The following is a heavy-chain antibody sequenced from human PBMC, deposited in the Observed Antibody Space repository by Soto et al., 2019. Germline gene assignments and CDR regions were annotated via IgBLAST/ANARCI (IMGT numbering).Heavy chain of an antibody. Sequence: GGSLRLSCAASGFTFSSYAMHWVRQAPGKGLEWVAVISYDGSNKYYADSVKGRFTISRDNSKNTLYLQMSSLRAEDTAVYYCASMVYDFWSGRYGSLYYYYGMAVWGQGTTVTVSS. CDR3: ASMVYDFWSGRYGSLYYYYGMAV. D-gene: IGHD3-3*01. CDR1: GFTFSSYA. J-gene: IGHJ6*02. CDR2: ISYDGSNK. V-gene: IGHV3-30-3*01.